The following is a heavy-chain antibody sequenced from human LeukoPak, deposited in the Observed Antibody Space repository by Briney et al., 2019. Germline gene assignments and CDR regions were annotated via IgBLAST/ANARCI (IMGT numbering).Heavy chain of an antibody. J-gene: IGHJ5*02. CDR2: ISSSGST. Sequence: KPSETLSLTCSVSGDSISYFYWSWIRQAAGKGLEWIGRISSSGSTDYNASPKSRVTISVDSSKNQFSLRLSSVTAADTAVYYCARESLTWLQSRTSWFDPWGQGTPVTVSS. V-gene: IGHV4-4*07. D-gene: IGHD5-24*01. CDR3: ARESLTWLQSRTSWFDP. CDR1: GDSISYFY.